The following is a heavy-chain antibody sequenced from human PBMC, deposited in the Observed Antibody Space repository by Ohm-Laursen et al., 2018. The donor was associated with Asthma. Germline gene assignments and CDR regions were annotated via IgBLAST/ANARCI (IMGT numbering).Heavy chain of an antibody. Sequence: RSLRLSCAASGFTFDDYAMHWVRQAPGKGLEWVSGISWNSGSIGYADSVKGRFTISRDNAKNSLYLQMNSLRAEDTALYYCAKDSLRYSSSWYYFDYWGQGTLVTVSS. V-gene: IGHV3-9*01. D-gene: IGHD6-13*01. CDR1: GFTFDDYA. CDR2: ISWNSGSI. J-gene: IGHJ4*02. CDR3: AKDSLRYSSSWYYFDY.